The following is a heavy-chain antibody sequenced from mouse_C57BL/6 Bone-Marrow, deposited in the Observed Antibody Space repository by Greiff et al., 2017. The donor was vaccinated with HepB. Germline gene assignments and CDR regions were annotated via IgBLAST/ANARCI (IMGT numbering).Heavy chain of an antibody. CDR1: GYTFTSYW. J-gene: IGHJ4*01. V-gene: IGHV1-52*01. CDR2: IDPSDSET. D-gene: IGHD2-10*01. CDR3: ARSLLWAYYYAMDY. Sequence: QVQLKQSGAELVRPGSSVKLSCKASGYTFTSYWMHWVKQRPIQGLEWIGNIDPSDSETHYNQKFKDKATLTVDKSSSTAYMQLSSLTSEDSAVYYCARSLLWAYYYAMDYWGQGNSVTVSS.